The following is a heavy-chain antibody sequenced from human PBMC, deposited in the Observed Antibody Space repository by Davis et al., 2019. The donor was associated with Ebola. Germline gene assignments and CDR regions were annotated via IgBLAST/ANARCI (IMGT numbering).Heavy chain of an antibody. J-gene: IGHJ4*02. Sequence: GESLKISCAASGFTFSSYSMNWVRQAPGKGLEWVSYISSSSTTIKYADSVKGRFTISRDNPRNTLFLQMNRLRVEDTAKYYCAGGDFWSGQFDYWGQGILVTVSS. V-gene: IGHV3-48*01. CDR2: ISSSSTTI. CDR3: AGGDFWSGQFDY. CDR1: GFTFSSYS. D-gene: IGHD3-3*01.